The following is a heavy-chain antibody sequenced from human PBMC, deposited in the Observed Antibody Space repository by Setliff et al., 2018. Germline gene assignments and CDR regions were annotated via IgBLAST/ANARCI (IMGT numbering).Heavy chain of an antibody. V-gene: IGHV4-4*07. D-gene: IGHD3-10*01. J-gene: IGHJ5*02. CDR3: ATDGPVLNGDYIS. CDR1: VTRGSFSGYY. Sequence: SETLSLTCGVFVTRGSFSGYYWSWIRQPAGKGLEWIGHIYTSGSTTYNPSLKSRVTISVDKSKNQFSLSLRSVTAADTAVYYCATDGPVLNGDYISWGQGTLVTVSS. CDR2: IYTSGST.